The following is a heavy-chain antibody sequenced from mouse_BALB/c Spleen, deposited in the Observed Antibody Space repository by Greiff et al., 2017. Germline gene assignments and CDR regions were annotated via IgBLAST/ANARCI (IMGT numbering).Heavy chain of an antibody. V-gene: IGHV5-12-1*01. D-gene: IGHD2-4*01. J-gene: IGHJ3*01. CDR1: GFAFSSYD. CDR3: ASPIYYDYPFAY. Sequence: EVKLVESGGGLVKPGGSLKLSCAASGFAFSSYDMSWVRQTPEKRLEWVAYISSGGGSTYYPDTVKGRFTISRDNAKNTLYLQMSSLRSEDTALYYCASPIYYDYPFAYWGQGTLVTVSA. CDR2: ISSGGGST.